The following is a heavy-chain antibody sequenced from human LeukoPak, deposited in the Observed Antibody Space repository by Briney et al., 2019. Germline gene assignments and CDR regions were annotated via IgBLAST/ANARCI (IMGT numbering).Heavy chain of an antibody. V-gene: IGHV3-74*01. CDR2: INSDGSST. CDR3: ARGLSPIEAFDI. J-gene: IGHJ3*02. D-gene: IGHD6-19*01. Sequence: GGSLRLSCAASRFILSRYWLHWVRQAPGKGLVWVSRINSDGSSTSYADSVKGRFTISRDNAKNTLYLQMNSLRAEDTAVYYCARGLSPIEAFDIWGQGTMVTVSS. CDR1: RFILSRYW.